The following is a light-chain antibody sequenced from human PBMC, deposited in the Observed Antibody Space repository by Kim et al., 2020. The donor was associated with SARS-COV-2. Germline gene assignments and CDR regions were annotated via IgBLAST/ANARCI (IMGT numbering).Light chain of an antibody. Sequence: EIVMTQSPATLSVSPGERATLSCRASQSVSTKLAWYQQKPGQPPRLLIYHASTRATGIPARFSGSGSGTEFTLTISSLQSEDFAVYYCQHYNNWPPWTFGQGTKVDIK. J-gene: IGKJ1*01. CDR3: QHYNNWPPWT. CDR2: HAS. V-gene: IGKV3-15*01. CDR1: QSVSTK.